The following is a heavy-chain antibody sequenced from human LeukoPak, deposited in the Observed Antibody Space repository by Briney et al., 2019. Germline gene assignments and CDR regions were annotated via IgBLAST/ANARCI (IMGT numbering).Heavy chain of an antibody. Sequence: PGGSLRLSCAASGFTFSSHAMSWVRQAPGKGLEWVSSISTSGVSTNYADSVKGRFTISGDNSKSMVYLQMNSLRAEDTAVYYCAKNTSGTYLDYWGQGILVTVSS. J-gene: IGHJ4*02. CDR3: AKNTSGTYLDY. CDR2: ISTSGVST. V-gene: IGHV3-23*01. D-gene: IGHD1-26*01. CDR1: GFTFSSHA.